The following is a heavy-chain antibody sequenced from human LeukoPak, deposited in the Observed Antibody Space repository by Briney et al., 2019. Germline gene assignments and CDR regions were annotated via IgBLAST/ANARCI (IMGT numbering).Heavy chain of an antibody. D-gene: IGHD3-16*01. CDR3: ASAPRQGSIGGLDY. CDR1: GGSISRYY. CDR2: IFYSGST. V-gene: IGHV4-59*08. Sequence: PSETLSLTCTVSGGSISRYYWSWIRQPPGKGLEWIGYIFYSGSTNYNPSLKSRITISLDTSKNHFSLKLSSVTAADTALYYCASAPRQGSIGGLDYWGQGTLVTVSS. J-gene: IGHJ4*02.